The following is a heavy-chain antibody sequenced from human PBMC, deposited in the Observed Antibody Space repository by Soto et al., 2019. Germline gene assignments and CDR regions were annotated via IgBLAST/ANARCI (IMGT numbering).Heavy chain of an antibody. CDR2: IKSKTDGGTT. Sequence: RGSPRLSCAASGFTFSNAWMSWVRQAPGKGLEWVGRIKSKTDGGTTDYAAPVKGRFTSSRDDSKNTLYLQMNSLKTEGTAVYYCTTEGTDVDSSWYYYYYGMDVWGQGTTLSVSS. V-gene: IGHV3-15*01. J-gene: IGHJ6*02. CDR3: TTEGTDVDSSWYYYYYGMDV. D-gene: IGHD6-13*01. CDR1: GFTFSNAW.